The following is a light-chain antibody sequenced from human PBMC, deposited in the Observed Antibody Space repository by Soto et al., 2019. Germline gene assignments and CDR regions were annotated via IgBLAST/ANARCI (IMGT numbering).Light chain of an antibody. Sequence: QSALSHPRSVSGSPGQSVTISCTGTSSDVGGYDFVSWYQQRPDKAPKLMIYDVSVRPSGVPDRFSASKSGNTASLTVSGLQAEDEADYYCCSYAGNSFYVFGTGTKVTVL. CDR3: CSYAGNSFYV. V-gene: IGLV2-11*01. CDR2: DVS. J-gene: IGLJ1*01. CDR1: SSDVGGYDF.